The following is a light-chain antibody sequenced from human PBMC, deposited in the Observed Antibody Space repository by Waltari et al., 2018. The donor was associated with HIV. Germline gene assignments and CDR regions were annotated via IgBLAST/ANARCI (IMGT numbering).Light chain of an antibody. CDR2: EDN. CDR1: KLGKKY. CDR3: QAWDSSTVV. J-gene: IGLJ2*01. V-gene: IGLV3-1*01. Sequence: SYEVTQPPSVSVSPGQTASITSSGLKLGKKYTAWYQQKPGQSPVLVIYEDNKRRSGTPERFSGSNSGDTATLTISGTQAMDEADYYCQAWDSSTVVFGGGTRLTVL.